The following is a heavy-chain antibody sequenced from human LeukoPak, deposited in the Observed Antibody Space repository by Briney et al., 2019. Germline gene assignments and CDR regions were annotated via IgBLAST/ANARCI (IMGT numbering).Heavy chain of an antibody. CDR3: ARGPSVGSGWSPDL. Sequence: GGSLTISCVASGFTFSSFPMTWVRRAPGKGLEWVSAITTNGGRTYYADSVEGRFTISRDNAKDSLYLQMNSLRAEDTALYYCARGPSVGSGWSPDLWGQGTLVTVSS. J-gene: IGHJ5*02. V-gene: IGHV3-23*01. D-gene: IGHD6-19*01. CDR2: ITTNGGRT. CDR1: GFTFSSFP.